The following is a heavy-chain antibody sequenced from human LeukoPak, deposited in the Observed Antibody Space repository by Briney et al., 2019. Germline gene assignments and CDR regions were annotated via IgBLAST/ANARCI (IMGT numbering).Heavy chain of an antibody. CDR3: AGVHITMIRGINSLDY. CDR2: ISSSGSTI. J-gene: IGHJ4*02. V-gene: IGHV3-48*03. D-gene: IGHD3-10*01. CDR1: GFTFRSYE. Sequence: PGGSLRLSCAASGFTFRSYEMNWVRQAPGKGLEWVSYISSSGSTIYYADSVRGRFTISRDNAKNSVHLQMNSLRAEDTVVYYCAGVHITMIRGINSLDYWGQGTLVTVSS.